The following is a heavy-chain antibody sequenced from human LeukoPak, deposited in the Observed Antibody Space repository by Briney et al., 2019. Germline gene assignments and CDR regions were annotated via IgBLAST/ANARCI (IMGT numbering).Heavy chain of an antibody. Sequence: PSETLSLTCTVSGGSISSYYWSWIRQPPGKGLEWIGYIYYSGSTNYNPSLKSRVTISVDTSKNQFSLKLSSVTAADTAVYYCARATYYDSLTGYYFDYWGQGTLVTVSS. D-gene: IGHD3-9*01. CDR3: ARATYYDSLTGYYFDY. V-gene: IGHV4-59*08. CDR1: GGSISSYY. CDR2: IYYSGST. J-gene: IGHJ4*02.